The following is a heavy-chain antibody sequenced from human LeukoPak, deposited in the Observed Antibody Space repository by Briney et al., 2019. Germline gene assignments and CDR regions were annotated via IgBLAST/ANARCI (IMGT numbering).Heavy chain of an antibody. CDR3: ARDGAGFDC. Sequence: GGSLTLFCEPSGLTVSSNYMSWARHARGEGLEWVSIIYSGGSTYYADSGKGRFTLSKDNSKNTLYLQMNTLRPEDTAVYYCARDGAGFDCWGQGTPVTVSS. CDR2: IYSGGST. V-gene: IGHV3-66*01. J-gene: IGHJ4*02. D-gene: IGHD3-10*01. CDR1: GLTVSSNY.